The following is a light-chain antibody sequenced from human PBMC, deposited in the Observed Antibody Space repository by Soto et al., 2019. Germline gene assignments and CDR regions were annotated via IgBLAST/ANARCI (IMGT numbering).Light chain of an antibody. Sequence: DIQMTQSPSSLSASVGDRVTITCRASQRISSYLNWYQQKPGKAPKLLIYAASSLQSGVPSRFSSSASGTDFTLTISSLQPEDFATYYCQQSYGAPRTFGQVTKVEIK. V-gene: IGKV1-39*01. CDR1: QRISSY. CDR2: AAS. J-gene: IGKJ1*01. CDR3: QQSYGAPRT.